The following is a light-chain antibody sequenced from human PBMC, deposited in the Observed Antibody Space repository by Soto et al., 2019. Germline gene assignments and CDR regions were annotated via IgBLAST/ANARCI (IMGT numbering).Light chain of an antibody. Sequence: EIVLTQSPATLSLSPGERATLSCSASHSVSSTYLAWYQQQPGQAPRLLIYGASNRATGIPDRFSGSGSGTDFTLTISRLEPEDFAVYYCQQYGSSSWTFGQGTKVDI. CDR3: QQYGSSSWT. CDR1: HSVSSTY. J-gene: IGKJ1*01. V-gene: IGKV3-20*01. CDR2: GAS.